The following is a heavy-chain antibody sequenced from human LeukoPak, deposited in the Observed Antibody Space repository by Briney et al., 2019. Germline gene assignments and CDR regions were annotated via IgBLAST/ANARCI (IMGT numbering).Heavy chain of an antibody. D-gene: IGHD1-26*01. CDR2: INPNRGGT. V-gene: IGHV1-2*06. Sequence: ASVKVSCKAFGYTFTGYYMHSVRQAPGQGLEWMGRINPNRGGTKYAQKFQGRVTMTRDPSISTAYMELSRLRSDGTAVYYCARVPGSWGDDYWGQGTLVTVSS. CDR3: ARVPGSWGDDY. CDR1: GYTFTGYY. J-gene: IGHJ4*02.